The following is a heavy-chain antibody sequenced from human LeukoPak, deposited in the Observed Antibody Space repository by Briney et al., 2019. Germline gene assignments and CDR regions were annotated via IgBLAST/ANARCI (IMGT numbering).Heavy chain of an antibody. D-gene: IGHD6-13*01. V-gene: IGHV3-21*01. Sequence: GRSLRLSCAASGFTFSSYGMHWVRQAPGKGLEWVSSISSSSSSIYYADSVKGRFTISRDNAKKSLYLQMNGLRAEDTAVYYCARDPAAADYYHYGMDVWGQGTTVTVSS. CDR1: GFTFSSYG. CDR2: ISSSSSSI. CDR3: ARDPAAADYYHYGMDV. J-gene: IGHJ6*02.